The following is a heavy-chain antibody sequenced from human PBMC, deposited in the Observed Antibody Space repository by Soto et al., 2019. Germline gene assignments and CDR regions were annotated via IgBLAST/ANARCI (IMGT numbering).Heavy chain of an antibody. CDR2: MNPSTGNT. CDR3: ARGRIIVAGGFDP. D-gene: IGHD6-19*01. V-gene: IGHV1-8*01. CDR1: GYTFTGYD. J-gene: IGHJ5*02. Sequence: ASVKVSCKASGYTFTGYDIIWVRQATGQGLEWMGWMNPSTGNTDSAEKFQGRLTMTRNTSISTVYMELSSLSFEDTAVYYWARGRIIVAGGFDPWGQGTLVTVSS.